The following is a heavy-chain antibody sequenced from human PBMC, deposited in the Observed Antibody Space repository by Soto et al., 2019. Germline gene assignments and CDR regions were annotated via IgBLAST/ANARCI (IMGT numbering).Heavy chain of an antibody. V-gene: IGHV1-18*01. CDR3: ARRLYGDYDY. J-gene: IGHJ4*02. D-gene: IGHD4-17*01. CDR1: GYSFTTSG. Sequence: QAQLVQSGAEVKEPGASVKVSCKASGYSFTTSGITWLRQAPGQGLEWMGWISTYNGNTNYAQKLQDRVTLNTDTSTSTAYMELRSLRSDDPAVYYCARRLYGDYDYWGQGTLVTVSS. CDR2: ISTYNGNT.